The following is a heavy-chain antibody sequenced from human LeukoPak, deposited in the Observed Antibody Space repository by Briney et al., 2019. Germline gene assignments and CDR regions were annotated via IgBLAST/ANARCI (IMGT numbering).Heavy chain of an antibody. V-gene: IGHV1-2*02. CDR2: INPATGMNPNSGGT. J-gene: IGHJ4*02. Sequence: ASVKVSCKASGYRFTDFQIHWVRQAPGQGIEWMGWINPATGMNPNSGGTYYAKKFRGRVTMTTDTSISTIYLEMKSLTIDDTAVYFCVRVEKILPEFEIWGQGTLLTVSS. D-gene: IGHD2-15*01. CDR3: VRVEKILPEFEI. CDR1: GYRFTDFQ.